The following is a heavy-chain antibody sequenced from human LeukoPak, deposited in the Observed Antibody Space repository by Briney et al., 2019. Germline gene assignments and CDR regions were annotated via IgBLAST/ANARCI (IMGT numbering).Heavy chain of an antibody. D-gene: IGHD2-21*02. CDR1: GYRFISNY. CDR2: MHPGNGNT. Sequence: ASVKVSCKASGYRFISNYIQWVRQAPGLGPEWMGWMHPGNGNTRYAEKFQGRVTMTRDTSINTAYMDLSSLRSDDTAVYYCAREGSYCVGGDCYSFDFWGQGTLITASS. V-gene: IGHV1-2*02. J-gene: IGHJ4*02. CDR3: AREGSYCVGGDCYSFDF.